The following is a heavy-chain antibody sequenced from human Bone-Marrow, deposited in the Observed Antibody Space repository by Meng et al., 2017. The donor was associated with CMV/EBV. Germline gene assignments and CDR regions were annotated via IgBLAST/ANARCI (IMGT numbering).Heavy chain of an antibody. V-gene: IGHV3-53*01. CDR1: GFTVSSNY. CDR3: ARGRRGRNYYCGMDV. J-gene: IGHJ6*02. Sequence: GESLKISCAASGFTVSSNYMSWVRQAPGKGLEWVSVIYSGGSTYYADSVKGRFTISRDNSKNTLYLQMNSLRAEDTAVYYCARGRRGRNYYCGMDVWGQGTTVTVSS. D-gene: IGHD2-15*01. CDR2: IYSGGST.